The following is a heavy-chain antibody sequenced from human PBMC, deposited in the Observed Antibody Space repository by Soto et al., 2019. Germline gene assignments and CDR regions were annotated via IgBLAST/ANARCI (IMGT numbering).Heavy chain of an antibody. V-gene: IGHV3-30*18. CDR2: ISYDGSNK. D-gene: IGHD6-19*01. Sequence: GGSLRLSCAASGFTLSRKGMHWVRQAPGKGLEWVAVISYDGSNKYYGDSVKGRFTISRDNSKNTVYLQMNSLRAEDTAVYYCAKDALTVAGPQRGSLDVWGQGTTVTVSS. CDR1: GFTLSRKG. J-gene: IGHJ6*02. CDR3: AKDALTVAGPQRGSLDV.